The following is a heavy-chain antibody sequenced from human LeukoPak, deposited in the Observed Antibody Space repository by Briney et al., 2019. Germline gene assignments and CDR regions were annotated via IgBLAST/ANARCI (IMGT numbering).Heavy chain of an antibody. D-gene: IGHD6-19*01. CDR1: GFTFSSYA. V-gene: IGHV3-30-3*01. Sequence: GGSLGLSCAASGFTFSSYAMHWVRQAPGKGLEWVAVISYDGSNKYYADSVKGRFTISRDNSKNTLYLQMNSLRAEDTAVYYCARDLYSSALRHFDYWGQGTLVTVSS. J-gene: IGHJ4*02. CDR3: ARDLYSSALRHFDY. CDR2: ISYDGSNK.